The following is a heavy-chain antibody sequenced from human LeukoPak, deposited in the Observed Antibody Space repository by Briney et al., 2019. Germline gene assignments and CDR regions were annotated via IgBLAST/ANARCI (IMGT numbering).Heavy chain of an antibody. J-gene: IGHJ5*02. D-gene: IGHD2-21*01. CDR3: VKDPRDTYGTNWFVA. Sequence: GGSQSLFCVASGFSFGNYAMSWVRQAPGKGLQWVSQISGTGGATWYAGFARDRFTISRDNSKRTLYLQMSGLRVEDTAMYYCVKDPRDTYGTNWFVAWGQGTLLIVSS. CDR2: ISGTGGAT. V-gene: IGHV3-23*01. CDR1: GFSFGNYA.